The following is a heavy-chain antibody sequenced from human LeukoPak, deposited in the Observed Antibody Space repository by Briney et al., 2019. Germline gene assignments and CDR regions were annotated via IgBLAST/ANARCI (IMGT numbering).Heavy chain of an antibody. D-gene: IGHD7-27*01. Sequence: GGSLRLSCAASGFTFDKAWMFWVRKAPGKGLELVGRIKSKIHGGTIDYAAPVKGRFTISRANSKNTLYLQMNSLRAEDTAVYYCARATSSVGTVYWGQGTLVTVSS. CDR2: IKSKIHGGTI. J-gene: IGHJ4*02. CDR3: ARATSSVGTVY. CDR1: GFTFDKAW. V-gene: IGHV3-15*01.